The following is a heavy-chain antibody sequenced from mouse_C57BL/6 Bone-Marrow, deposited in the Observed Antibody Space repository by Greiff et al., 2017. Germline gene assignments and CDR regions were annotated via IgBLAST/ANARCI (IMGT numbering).Heavy chain of an antibody. CDR2: SRNKANDYTT. Sequence: EVKLVESGGGLVQSGRSLRLSCATSGFTFSDFYMAWVRQAPGKGLEWIAASRNKANDYTTEYSASVKGRFIVSRDTSQSILYLQMNALRAEDTAIYYCARDCRGAMDYWGQGTSVTVSS. V-gene: IGHV7-1*01. J-gene: IGHJ4*01. CDR1: GFTFSDFY. CDR3: ARDCRGAMDY.